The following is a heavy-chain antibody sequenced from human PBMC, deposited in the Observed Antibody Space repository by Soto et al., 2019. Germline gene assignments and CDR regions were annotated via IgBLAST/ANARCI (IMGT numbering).Heavy chain of an antibody. J-gene: IGHJ4*02. CDR2: IYYSGST. V-gene: IGHV4-39*01. Sequence: PSETLSLTCTVSGGSISSSSYYWGWIRQPPGKGLEWIGSIYYSGSTYYNPSLKSRVTISVDTSKNQFSLKLSSVTAADTAVYYCARHVITFGGVTGEFDYWGQGTLVTVSS. CDR3: ARHVITFGGVTGEFDY. CDR1: GGSISSSSYY. D-gene: IGHD3-16*01.